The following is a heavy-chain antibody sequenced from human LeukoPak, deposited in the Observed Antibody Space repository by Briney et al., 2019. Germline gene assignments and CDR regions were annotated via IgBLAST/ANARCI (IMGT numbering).Heavy chain of an antibody. CDR1: GGTFSRYA. Sequence: SVKVSCKASGGTFSRYAISWVRHAPGEGLEWMGRIFPILDTAYYAEKFQGRVTITTDECRSTAYMELSRLRSEDTAVYYCARAFGYLDYWGQGTLVTVSS. V-gene: IGHV1-69*05. CDR2: IFPILDTA. CDR3: ARAFGYLDY. D-gene: IGHD3-16*01. J-gene: IGHJ4*02.